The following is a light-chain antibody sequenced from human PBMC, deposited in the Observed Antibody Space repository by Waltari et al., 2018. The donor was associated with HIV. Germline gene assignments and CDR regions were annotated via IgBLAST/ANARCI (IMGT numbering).Light chain of an antibody. CDR1: SSHIGANFD. CDR3: QSFDSSLNAYV. CDR2: ANS. V-gene: IGLV1-40*01. J-gene: IGLJ1*01. Sequence: QSVLTQAPSVSGAPGQRVTISCTGSSSHIGANFDVPWSQLLPDSSPKLLIFANSNRPSGVPDRFSGSKSGTSASLAITGLQPEDEAEYYCQSFDSSLNAYVFGTGTTVIVL.